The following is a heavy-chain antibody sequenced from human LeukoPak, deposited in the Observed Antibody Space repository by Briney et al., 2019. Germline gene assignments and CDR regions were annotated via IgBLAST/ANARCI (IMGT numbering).Heavy chain of an antibody. V-gene: IGHV4-34*01. CDR2: IHHSGST. J-gene: IGHJ1*01. CDR1: GGSFSGYY. Sequence: PSETLSLTCAVYGGSFSGYYWSWIRQPPGKGLEWIGSIHHSGSTNYNPSLKSRVTISLDTSKNQFSLKLSSVTAADTAVYYCARAYGGNSQSFQHWGHGSLVTVSS. CDR3: ARAYGGNSQSFQH. D-gene: IGHD4-23*01.